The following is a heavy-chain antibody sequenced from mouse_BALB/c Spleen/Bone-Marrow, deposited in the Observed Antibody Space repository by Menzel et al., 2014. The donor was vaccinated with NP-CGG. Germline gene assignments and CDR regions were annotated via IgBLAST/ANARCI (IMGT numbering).Heavy chain of an antibody. CDR2: ISSGGGYT. V-gene: IGHV5-6*01. J-gene: IGHJ4*01. CDR1: GFTFSTYG. D-gene: IGHD4-1*01. CDR3: TRQGNWDHYATDY. Sequence: EVQVVESGGDLVKPGGSLKLSCAASGFTFSTYGMSWVRQTPDKRLEWVATISSGGGYTYYPDSVKGRFTISRDNAKNTLYLQMSSLKSEDTAMYYCTRQGNWDHYATDYWGQGTSVTVSS.